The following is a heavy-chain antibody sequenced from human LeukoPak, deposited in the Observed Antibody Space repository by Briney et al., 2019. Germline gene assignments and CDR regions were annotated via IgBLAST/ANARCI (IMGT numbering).Heavy chain of an antibody. CDR3: ASYYYDSSGYYPTFDY. CDR2: INSDGSST. J-gene: IGHJ4*02. D-gene: IGHD3-22*01. V-gene: IGHV3-74*01. CDR1: GFTFSFYR. Sequence: GGSLRLSCAASGFTFSFYRMDWVRQAPGKGLVWVSRINSDGSSTSYADSVKGRFTISRDNAKNTLYLQMNSLRGEDTAVYYCASYYYDSSGYYPTFDYWGQGTLVTVSS.